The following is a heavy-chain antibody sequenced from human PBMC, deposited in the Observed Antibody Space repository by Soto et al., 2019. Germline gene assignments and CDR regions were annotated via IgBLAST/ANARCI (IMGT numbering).Heavy chain of an antibody. V-gene: IGHV4-4*02. CDR3: ARAVFRY. CDR1: GDSISRSIW. CDR2: IYHSGST. J-gene: IGHJ4*02. Sequence: SETLSLTCAVSGDSISRSIWWTWVRQPPGKGLEWIGEIYHSGSTNYNPSLKSRVTISMDKSTNQFSLNLQSLTAADTAIYYCARAVFRYWGLGTLVIVSS.